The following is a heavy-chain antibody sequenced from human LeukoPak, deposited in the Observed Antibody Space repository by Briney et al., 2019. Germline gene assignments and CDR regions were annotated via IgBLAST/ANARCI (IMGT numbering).Heavy chain of an antibody. D-gene: IGHD1-26*01. Sequence: GESLRISCKVSTYSFTNYWISWVRQMPGKGLEWMGRIDPSDSYTNYSPSFQGHVTISADKSITTAYLQWSSLKASDTAMYYCARHDGAVTDFDSWGQGTLVTVSS. CDR1: TYSFTNYW. CDR3: ARHDGAVTDFDS. J-gene: IGHJ4*02. CDR2: IDPSDSYT. V-gene: IGHV5-10-1*01.